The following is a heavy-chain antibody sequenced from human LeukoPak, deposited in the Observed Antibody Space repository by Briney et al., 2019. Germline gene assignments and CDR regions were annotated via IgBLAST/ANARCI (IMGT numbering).Heavy chain of an antibody. J-gene: IGHJ4*01. Sequence: GESLKISCKASGYTFTSYWIGWVRQMPGKGLEWMGIIYPGDSNTRYSPSFQGQVTISADKSSSTTYLQWSSLKASDTAMYYCARRRTTPRGDLDYWGHGTLVTVSS. CDR1: GYTFTSYW. CDR3: ARRRTTPRGDLDY. CDR2: IYPGDSNT. V-gene: IGHV5-51*01. D-gene: IGHD1-1*01.